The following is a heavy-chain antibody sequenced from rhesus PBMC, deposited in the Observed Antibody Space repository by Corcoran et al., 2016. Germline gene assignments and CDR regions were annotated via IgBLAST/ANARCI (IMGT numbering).Heavy chain of an antibody. V-gene: IGHV4S2*01. CDR1: GASISSNY. Sequence: QVQLQESGPGLVKPSETLPLTCAVSGASISSNYWSWIRKAPGKGLEWIGRIFGSGGSTDYNPSLKSRVTISIDTSENQFSLKLSSVTAADTAVYYCARNPYGSRAFDYWGQGVLVTVSS. J-gene: IGHJ4*01. CDR3: ARNPYGSRAFDY. D-gene: IGHD4-29*01. CDR2: IFGSGGST.